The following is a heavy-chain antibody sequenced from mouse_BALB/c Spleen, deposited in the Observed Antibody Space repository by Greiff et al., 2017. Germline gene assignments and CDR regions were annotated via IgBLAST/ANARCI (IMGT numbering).Heavy chain of an antibody. CDR3: AVRCLFLRYFDY. J-gene: IGHJ2*01. CDR2: IDPENGNT. D-gene: IGHD1-1*01. Sequence: VQLQQSGAELVRPGALVKLSCKASGFNIKDYYMHWVKQRPEQGLEWIGWIDPENGNTIYDPKFQGKASITADTSSNTAYLQLSSLTSEDTAVYYCAVRCLFLRYFDYWGQGTTLTVSS. CDR1: GFNIKDYY. V-gene: IGHV14-1*02.